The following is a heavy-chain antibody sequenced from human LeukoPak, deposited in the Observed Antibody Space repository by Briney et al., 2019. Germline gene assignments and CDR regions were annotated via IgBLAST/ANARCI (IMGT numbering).Heavy chain of an antibody. CDR3: ARAVLNWNYVRSWFDP. Sequence: ASVKVSCKTSGYTFTGYYMHWVRQAPGQGLEWMGWINPNSGGTNYAQKFQGRVTMTRDTSISTAYMELSRLRSDDTAVYYCARAVLNWNYVRSWFDPWGQGTLVTVSS. J-gene: IGHJ5*02. D-gene: IGHD1-7*01. CDR1: GYTFTGYY. V-gene: IGHV1-2*02. CDR2: INPNSGGT.